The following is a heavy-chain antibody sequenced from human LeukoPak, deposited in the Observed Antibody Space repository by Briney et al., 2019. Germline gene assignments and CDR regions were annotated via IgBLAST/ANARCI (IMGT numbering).Heavy chain of an antibody. J-gene: IGHJ4*02. D-gene: IGHD1-26*01. CDR2: VNGYNGNT. V-gene: IGHV1-18*01. CDR1: GYTFSSYG. Sequence: ASVKVSCKASGYTFSSYGIIWARQAPGQGLEWMGWVNGYNGNTNYAQTFQGRVAMTTDTSTSTAYVELRSLRSDDTAVYYCARDGGGSYYSDWGQGTLVTVSS. CDR3: ARDGGGSYYSD.